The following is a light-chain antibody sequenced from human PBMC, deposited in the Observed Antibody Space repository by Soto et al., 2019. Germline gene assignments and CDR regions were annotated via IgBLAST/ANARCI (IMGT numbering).Light chain of an antibody. CDR1: QSISTY. CDR2: GAS. V-gene: IGKV1-39*01. CDR3: QQGCVPPQA. J-gene: IGKJ1*01. Sequence: DIRLTQSPSSLSASVGDRVTISCRASQSISTYLMWYQQRPGKPPNLLIYGASNLQNGVPSRFSGSGSETQFSLTNNGLQPEDSATYFCQQGCVPPQAFGQGTKVDIK.